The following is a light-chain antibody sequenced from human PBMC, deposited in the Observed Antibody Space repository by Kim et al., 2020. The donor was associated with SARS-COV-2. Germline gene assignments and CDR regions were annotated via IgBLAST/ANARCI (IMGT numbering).Light chain of an antibody. Sequence: EIVLTQSPATLSLSPGERATLSCRASQSVRNYLAWYQQKPGQAPRLLIYETSNRATGIPARFSGSGSGTDFTLTISSLEPEDFAVYYCHQRNSWPLTFGGGTKVDIK. V-gene: IGKV3-11*01. CDR3: HQRNSWPLT. CDR2: ETS. J-gene: IGKJ4*01. CDR1: QSVRNY.